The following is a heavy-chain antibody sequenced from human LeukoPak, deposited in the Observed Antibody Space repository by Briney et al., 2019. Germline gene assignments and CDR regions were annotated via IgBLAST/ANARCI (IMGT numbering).Heavy chain of an antibody. CDR3: ARSDGAGATDY. V-gene: IGHV4-59*11. CDR2: IYYTGST. J-gene: IGHJ4*02. CDR1: GGPISSHY. D-gene: IGHD1-26*01. Sequence: SETLSLTCSVSGGPISSHYWSWMRQPPGKGLEWIGYIYYTGSTDYNPSLKSRVTISIDTSKNQFSLNLNSVTAADAAVYYCARSDGAGATDYWGQGTLVTFSS.